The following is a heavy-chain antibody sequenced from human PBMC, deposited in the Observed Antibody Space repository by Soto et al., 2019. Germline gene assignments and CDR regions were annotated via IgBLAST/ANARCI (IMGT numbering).Heavy chain of an antibody. Sequence: HPGGSLRLSCAASGFSFGDYATSWVRQAPGKGLEWVLGISGTGSRTSYADSVRGRFTISRDNVNNTLSLQMDSLRAEDTAVYYCARGGRYTYGYGDYSYGMDVWGQGTTVTVSS. J-gene: IGHJ6*02. CDR2: ISGTGSRT. V-gene: IGHV3-23*01. CDR3: ARGGRYTYGYGDYSYGMDV. D-gene: IGHD5-18*01. CDR1: GFSFGDYA.